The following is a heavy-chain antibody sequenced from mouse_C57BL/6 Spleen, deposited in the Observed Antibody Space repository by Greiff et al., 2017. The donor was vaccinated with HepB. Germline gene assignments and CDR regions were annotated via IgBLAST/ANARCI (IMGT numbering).Heavy chain of an antibody. CDR2: ISDGGSYT. V-gene: IGHV5-4*01. Sequence: EVTLVESGGGLVKPGGSLNLSCAASGFTFSSYAMSWVRHTPEKRLEWVATISDGGSYTYYPDNLKGRFTISRDNAMNNLYLQMSHLKSEDTAMCYCARDEGLRGLFAYWGHGSLVTVSA. J-gene: IGHJ3*01. CDR3: ARDEGLRGLFAY. CDR1: GFTFSSYA. D-gene: IGHD2-4*01.